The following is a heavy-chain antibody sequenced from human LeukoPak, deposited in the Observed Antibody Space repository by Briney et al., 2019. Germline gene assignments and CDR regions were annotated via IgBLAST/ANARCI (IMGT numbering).Heavy chain of an antibody. CDR1: GYTFTGYY. CDR3: ARDEEQQLFDY. V-gene: IGHV1-2*06. CDR2: INPNSGGT. D-gene: IGHD6-13*01. J-gene: IGHJ4*02. Sequence: ASVKRSCKASGYTFTGYYLHWVRQAPGHGLEWMGRINPNSGGTNYAQKFQGRVTMTRDTSISTAYMELSRLRSDDTAVYYCARDEEQQLFDYWGQGTLVTVSS.